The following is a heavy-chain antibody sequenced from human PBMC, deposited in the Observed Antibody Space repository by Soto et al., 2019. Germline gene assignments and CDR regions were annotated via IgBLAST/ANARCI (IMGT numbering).Heavy chain of an antibody. J-gene: IGHJ6*02. D-gene: IGHD1-7*01. CDR1: GDSFSSYW. Sequence: GESLKISCKGSGDSFSSYWINWVRQTPGKGLEWMGRIDPSDSHTDYSPSFQGHVTISADKSINSAYLQRSSLRASDTAIYYCARGDWTYDLPRFGMDVWGPGTTVTVSS. CDR2: IDPSDSHT. CDR3: ARGDWTYDLPRFGMDV. V-gene: IGHV5-10-1*01.